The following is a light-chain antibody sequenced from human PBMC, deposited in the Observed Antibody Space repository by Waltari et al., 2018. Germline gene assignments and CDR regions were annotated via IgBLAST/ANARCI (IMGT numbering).Light chain of an antibody. CDR2: KDS. Sequence: SYELTQPPSVSVSPGQTARITCSGDALPNQSAHWYQQKPGQAPGGVIAKDSARPPGIPERFSGSSSGTTVPLTISGVQAEDEADYYCQSADSSGKYVLFGGGTKLTVL. V-gene: IGLV3-25*03. CDR1: ALPNQS. J-gene: IGLJ3*02. CDR3: QSADSSGKYVL.